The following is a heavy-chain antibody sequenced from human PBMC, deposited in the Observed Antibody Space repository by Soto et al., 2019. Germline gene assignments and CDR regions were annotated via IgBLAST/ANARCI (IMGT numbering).Heavy chain of an antibody. CDR3: ARDLSSYGGMGYFDL. J-gene: IGHJ2*01. CDR2: IYHSGST. D-gene: IGHD5-18*01. Sequence: QLQLQESGSGLVKPSQTLSLTCAVSGGSISSGGYSWSWIRQPPGKGLEWIGYIYHSGSTYYNPSLKRRVTISVDRSQNQFSLKLSSVTAADTAVYYCARDLSSYGGMGYFDLWGRGTLVTVSS. V-gene: IGHV4-30-2*01. CDR1: GGSISSGGYS.